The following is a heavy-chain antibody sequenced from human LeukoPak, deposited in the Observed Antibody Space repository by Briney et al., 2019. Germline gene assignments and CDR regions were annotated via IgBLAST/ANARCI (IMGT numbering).Heavy chain of an antibody. Sequence: GSSVKVSCKASGGTFSSYAIIWVRQAPGQGLEWMGGIIPIFGTANYAQKFQGRVTITTDESTSTAYMELSSLRSEDTAVYYCARVRGCSSTSCYWNWFDPWGQGTLVTVSS. CDR3: ARVRGCSSTSCYWNWFDP. V-gene: IGHV1-69*05. CDR2: IIPIFGTA. J-gene: IGHJ5*02. CDR1: GGTFSSYA. D-gene: IGHD2-2*01.